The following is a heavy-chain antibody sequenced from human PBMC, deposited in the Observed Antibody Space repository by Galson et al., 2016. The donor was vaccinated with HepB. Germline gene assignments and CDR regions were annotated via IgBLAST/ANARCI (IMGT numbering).Heavy chain of an antibody. CDR1: GGSLSAYY. CDR2: TSHTGST. D-gene: IGHD2-15*01. V-gene: IGHV4-34*01. CDR3: ATGYCSGGSCYSGAFHI. Sequence: SETLSLTCTVNGGSLSAYYWNWIRQSPGKGLEWIGETSHTGSTDYSPSLKSRVTFLVDTSKNHFSLHLKSVTAADTAVYYCATGYCSGGSCYSGAFHIWGQGALVTVSS. J-gene: IGHJ4*02.